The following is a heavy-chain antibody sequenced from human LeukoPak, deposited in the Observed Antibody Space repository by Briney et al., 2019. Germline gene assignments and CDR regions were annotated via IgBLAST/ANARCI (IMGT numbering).Heavy chain of an antibody. J-gene: IGHJ4*02. Sequence: ETLSLTCTVSGGSISSYYWSWIRQPPGKGLEWIGYIYYSGSTNYNPSLKSRVTISVDTSKNQFSLKLSSVTAADTAVYYCARSGYYYDSLDYWGQGTLVTVSS. CDR1: GGSISSYY. CDR2: IYYSGST. V-gene: IGHV4-59*08. CDR3: ARSGYYYDSLDY. D-gene: IGHD3-22*01.